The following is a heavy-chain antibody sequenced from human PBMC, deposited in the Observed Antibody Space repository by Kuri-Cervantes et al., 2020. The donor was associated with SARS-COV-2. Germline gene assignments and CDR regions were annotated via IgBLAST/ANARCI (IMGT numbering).Heavy chain of an antibody. CDR1: GFTFSSYA. CDR3: AKTPLPTVTTGVFDY. V-gene: IGHV3-23*01. Sequence: ETLSLTCAASGFTFSSYAMSWVRQAPGKGLEWVSAISGSGGSTYYADSVKGRFTISRDNSKNTLYLQMNSLRAEDTAVYYCAKTPLPTVTTGVFDYWGQGTLVTVSS. D-gene: IGHD4-17*01. CDR2: ISGSGGST. J-gene: IGHJ4*02.